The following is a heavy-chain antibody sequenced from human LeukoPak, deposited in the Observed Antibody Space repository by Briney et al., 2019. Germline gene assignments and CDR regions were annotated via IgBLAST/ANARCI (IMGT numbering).Heavy chain of an antibody. CDR1: GGRIRAYY. V-gene: IGHV4-59*01. D-gene: IGHD5-18*01. CDR3: ARTAMITHWYFDL. CDR2: IYYSGST. Sequence: SETLSLTCTVSGGRIRAYYWSWIWQPPGKGLEWIGYIYYSGSTNYNPSLKSRVTMSIDTSKNQFSLKLSSVTAADTAVYYCARTAMITHWYFDLWGRGTLVTVSS. J-gene: IGHJ2*01.